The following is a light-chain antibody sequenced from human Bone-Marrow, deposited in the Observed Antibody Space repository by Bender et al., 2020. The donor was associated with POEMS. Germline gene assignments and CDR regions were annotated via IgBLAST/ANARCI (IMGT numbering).Light chain of an antibody. CDR2: EAS. Sequence: QSALTQPASVSGSPGQSITISCTGTSNDIGGYKYVSWYQQHPGEAPKLIIYEASQRPSGVPDRFSGSKSGSTASLTVSGLQPEDEADYYCSSYAITSDQYFFGTGTKVTVL. CDR3: SSYAITSDQYF. CDR1: SNDIGGYKY. J-gene: IGLJ1*01. V-gene: IGLV2-14*01.